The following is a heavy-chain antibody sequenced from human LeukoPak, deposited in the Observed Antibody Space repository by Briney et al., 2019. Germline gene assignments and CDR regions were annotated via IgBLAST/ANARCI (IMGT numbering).Heavy chain of an antibody. CDR3: AKEEYSSSLDY. J-gene: IGHJ4*02. CDR1: GFTFSSYA. V-gene: IGHV3-30-3*01. CDR2: ISYDGSNK. Sequence: GRSLRLSCAASGFTFSSYAMHWVRQAPGKGLEWVAVISYDGSNKYYADSVKGRFTISRDNSKNTLYLQMNSLRAEDTAVYYCAKEEYSSSLDYWGQGTLVTVSS. D-gene: IGHD6-6*01.